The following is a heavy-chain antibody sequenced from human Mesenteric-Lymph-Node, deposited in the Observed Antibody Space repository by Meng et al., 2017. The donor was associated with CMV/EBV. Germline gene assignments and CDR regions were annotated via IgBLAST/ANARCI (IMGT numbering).Heavy chain of an antibody. D-gene: IGHD1-14*01. CDR2: INACNGNT. V-gene: IGHV1-3*01. CDR1: CDTFTSSA. Sequence: SCDTFTSSAMHLFRPAPGQRLEWMRWINACNGNTKYSENFQGRVTITRDISANTVYMELRSLRSEDTAVYHCARGPTGRGNHYFDNWGPGALVTVSS. CDR3: ARGPTGRGNHYFDN. J-gene: IGHJ4*02.